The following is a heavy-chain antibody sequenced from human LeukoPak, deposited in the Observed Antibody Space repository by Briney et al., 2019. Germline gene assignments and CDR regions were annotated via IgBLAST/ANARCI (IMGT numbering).Heavy chain of an antibody. CDR1: GGSISSSSYY. CDR2: IYYSGST. D-gene: IGHD3-10*01. Sequence: SETLSLTCTVSGGSISSSSYYWGWIRQPPGKGLEWIGSIYYSGSTYYNPSLKSRVTISVDTSKNQFSLKLSSVTAADTAVYYCATLGSMVRGVIPPPFDYWGQGTLVTVSS. V-gene: IGHV4-39*01. CDR3: ATLGSMVRGVIPPPFDY. J-gene: IGHJ4*02.